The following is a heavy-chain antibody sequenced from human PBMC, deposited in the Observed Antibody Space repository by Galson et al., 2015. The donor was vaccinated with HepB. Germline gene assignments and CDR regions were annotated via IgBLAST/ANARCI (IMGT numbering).Heavy chain of an antibody. Sequence: SVKVSCKVSGYTLTELSMHWVRQAPGKGLEWMGGFDPEDGETIYAQKFQGRVTMTEDTSTDTAYMELSSLRSEDTAVYYCATSSNYGGRWYFDLWGRGTLVTVSS. CDR1: GYTLTELS. J-gene: IGHJ2*01. CDR3: ATSSNYGGRWYFDL. D-gene: IGHD4-23*01. V-gene: IGHV1-24*01. CDR2: FDPEDGET.